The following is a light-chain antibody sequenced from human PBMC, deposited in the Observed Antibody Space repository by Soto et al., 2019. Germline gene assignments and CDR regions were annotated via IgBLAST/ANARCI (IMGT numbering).Light chain of an antibody. Sequence: EIVMTQSPATLSVSAGERVTLSCRASQSVSSNLAWYQQKPGQAPRHLIYGASTRATGIPARFSGSGSGTDFTLPISSLQSEDFAVYYCQQYNNWPPLTFGGGTKVEIK. CDR3: QQYNNWPPLT. CDR2: GAS. CDR1: QSVSSN. J-gene: IGKJ4*01. V-gene: IGKV3D-15*01.